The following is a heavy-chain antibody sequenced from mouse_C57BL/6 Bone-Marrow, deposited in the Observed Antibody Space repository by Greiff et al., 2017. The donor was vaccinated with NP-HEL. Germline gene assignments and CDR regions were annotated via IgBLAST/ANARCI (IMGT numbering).Heavy chain of an antibody. D-gene: IGHD2-1*01. J-gene: IGHJ4*01. V-gene: IGHV5-4*01. Sequence: EVQGVESGGGLVKPGGSLKLSCAASGFTFSSYAMSWVRQTPEKRLEWVATISDGGSYTYYPDGGKGRFTISRDHAKNNLYLQMSHLKSQDTAMYYCARDYGNYDAMDYWGQGTSVTVSS. CDR3: ARDYGNYDAMDY. CDR1: GFTFSSYA. CDR2: ISDGGSYT.